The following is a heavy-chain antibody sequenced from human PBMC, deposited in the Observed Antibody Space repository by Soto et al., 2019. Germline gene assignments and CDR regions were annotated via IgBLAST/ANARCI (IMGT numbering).Heavy chain of an antibody. CDR2: MYHSGST. CDR1: GGSVSSGAYY. V-gene: IGHV4-61*08. CDR3: ARDWDSCYDLVY. D-gene: IGHD5-12*01. Sequence: PSETMSLTCTVSGGSVSSGAYYWSWIRQPPGKGLEWMGYMYHSGSTNYNPSLKSRVTISVDTSKNQFSLKLSSVTAADTAIYFCARDWDSCYDLVYWGQGTLGTVSS. J-gene: IGHJ4*02.